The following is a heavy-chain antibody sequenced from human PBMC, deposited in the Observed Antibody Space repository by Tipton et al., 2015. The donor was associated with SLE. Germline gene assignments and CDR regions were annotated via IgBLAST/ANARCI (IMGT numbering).Heavy chain of an antibody. V-gene: IGHV4-34*01. CDR2: INHSGST. D-gene: IGHD6-6*01. Sequence: TLSLTCAVYGGSFSGYYWSWIRQPPGKGLEWIGEINHSGSTNYNPSLKSRVTISVDTSKNQFSLKLSSVTAADTAVYYCARGPSASIAARKAFDIWGQGTMVTVSS. CDR1: GGSFSGYY. J-gene: IGHJ3*02. CDR3: ARGPSASIAARKAFDI.